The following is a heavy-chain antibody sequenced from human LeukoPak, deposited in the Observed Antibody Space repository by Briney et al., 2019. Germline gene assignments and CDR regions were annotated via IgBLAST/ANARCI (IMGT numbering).Heavy chain of an antibody. CDR3: ANNRIVGITPLDY. CDR1: AFIFSGHW. J-gene: IGHJ4*02. V-gene: IGHV3-23*01. Sequence: GGSLRLSCEGSAFIFSGHWMNWVRQAPGKGLEWVSTTSDRAGSSSYSDSVKGRFTISRDNSKNTLYLQMNSLRAEDTAVYYCANNRIVGITPLDYWGQGTLVIVSS. D-gene: IGHD1-26*01. CDR2: TSDRAGSS.